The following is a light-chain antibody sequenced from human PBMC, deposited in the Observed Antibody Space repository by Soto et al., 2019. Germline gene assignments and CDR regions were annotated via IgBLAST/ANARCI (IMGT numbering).Light chain of an antibody. CDR3: QQYGRSPRYT. CDR1: QSVSSSY. Sequence: EIVLTQSPGTLSLSPGERATLSCRASQSVSSSYLAWYQQKPGQAPRLLIYGASSRATGIPDRFSGSGSGTDFTLTISRLEPEDFAVYYCQQYGRSPRYTFGQGTKLEIK. CDR2: GAS. V-gene: IGKV3-20*01. J-gene: IGKJ2*01.